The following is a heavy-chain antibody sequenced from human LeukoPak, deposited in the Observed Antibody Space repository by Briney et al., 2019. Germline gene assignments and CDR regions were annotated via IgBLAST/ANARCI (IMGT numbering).Heavy chain of an antibody. V-gene: IGHV3-15*07. D-gene: IGHD3-22*01. CDR2: IKSKTDGGTT. CDR1: GFTFSNAW. Sequence: GGSLRLSCAASGFTFSNAWMNWVRQAPGKGLEWVGRIKSKTDGGTTDYAAPAKGRFTISRDDSKNTLYLQMNSLKTEDTAVYYCTTDARLYYYDGSGDFDYWGQGTLFTVSS. CDR3: TTDARLYYYDGSGDFDY. J-gene: IGHJ4*02.